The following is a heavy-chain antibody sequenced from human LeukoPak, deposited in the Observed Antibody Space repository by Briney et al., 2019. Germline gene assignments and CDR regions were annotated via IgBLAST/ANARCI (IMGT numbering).Heavy chain of an antibody. V-gene: IGHV4-34*01. CDR3: ARGTPTVIGYLDY. J-gene: IGHJ4*02. CDR1: GGSISSYF. D-gene: IGHD3-22*01. Sequence: SETLSLTCTVSGGSISSYFWTWIRQPPGKELEWIGEINHRGSTNFKPSLRNRVALSVDTSKNILSLKLRSVTAADTAVYFCARGTPTVIGYLDYWGQGALVTVSS. CDR2: INHRGST.